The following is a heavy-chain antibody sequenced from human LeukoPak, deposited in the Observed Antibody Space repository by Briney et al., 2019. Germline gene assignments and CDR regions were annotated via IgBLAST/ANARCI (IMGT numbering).Heavy chain of an antibody. CDR2: ISSSSSYI. CDR3: ARDKRFKGYYDSSGYYDY. Sequence: GGSLRLSCAASGFTFSSYIMNWVRQAPGKGLEWVSSISSSSSYIYYADSVKGRFTISRDNAKNSLHLQMNSLRAEDTAVYYCARDKRFKGYYDSSGYYDYWGQGTLVTVSS. CDR1: GFTFSSYI. V-gene: IGHV3-21*01. J-gene: IGHJ4*02. D-gene: IGHD3-22*01.